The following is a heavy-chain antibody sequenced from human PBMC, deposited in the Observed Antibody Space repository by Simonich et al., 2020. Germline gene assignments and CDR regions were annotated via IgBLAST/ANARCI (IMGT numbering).Heavy chain of an antibody. CDR2: IYYSGST. J-gene: IGHJ2*01. D-gene: IGHD2-21*02. Sequence: QVQLQESGPGLVKPSETLPLTCTVSGGSISSYYWSGLRQPPGEGLEWIGYIYYSGSTNYTPSIKSRVTISVDTSKNQFSLKRSAVTAADTAVYYCARHKFWGEVVTAVPGYWYFDLWGRGTLVTVSS. CDR3: ARHKFWGEVVTAVPGYWYFDL. V-gene: IGHV4-59*08. CDR1: GGSISSYY.